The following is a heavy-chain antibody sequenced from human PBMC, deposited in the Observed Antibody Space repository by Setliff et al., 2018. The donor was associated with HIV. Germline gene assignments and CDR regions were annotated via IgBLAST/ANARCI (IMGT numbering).Heavy chain of an antibody. CDR3: ARGLPGTYRYSYYYYYMDV. Sequence: LSLTCAVYGGSFSGYYWSWIRQPPGKGLEWIGEINHSGSTNYNPSLKSRVTISIDTSKNQFSLKVSSVTAADTALYYCARGLPGTYRYSYYYYYMDVWDKGTTVTSP. CDR1: GGSFSGYY. J-gene: IGHJ6*03. V-gene: IGHV4-34*01. D-gene: IGHD3-16*02. CDR2: INHSGST.